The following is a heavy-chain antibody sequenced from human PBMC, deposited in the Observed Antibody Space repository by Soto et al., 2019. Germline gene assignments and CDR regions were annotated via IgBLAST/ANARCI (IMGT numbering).Heavy chain of an antibody. CDR2: INADYGNT. CDR1: GYTFYSHS. Sequence: QAQLVQSGAEVRKPGASVKVSCKASGYTFYSHSISWVRQAPGQGLEWMGRINADYGNTQYAQKFRGRVTMTPDTSTTTVYMSLTHLRSDDTAVYYCARCIQGDYYYGMDVWGQGTTVTVSS. J-gene: IGHJ6*02. D-gene: IGHD5-18*01. V-gene: IGHV1-18*01. CDR3: ARCIQGDYYYGMDV.